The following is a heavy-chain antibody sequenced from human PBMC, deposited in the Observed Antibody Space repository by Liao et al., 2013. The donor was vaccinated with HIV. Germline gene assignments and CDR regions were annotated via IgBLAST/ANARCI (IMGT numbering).Heavy chain of an antibody. J-gene: IGHJ5*02. D-gene: IGHD2-15*01. CDR1: GGSITSGTFY. V-gene: IGHV4-39*07. Sequence: QLQLQESGPGLVKPSETLSLTCTVSGGSITSGTFYWGWIRQSPGKGLEWIGSVYSSGNTYSNPSLQSRVTISVDTSKNQFSLRLSSVTAADAALYYCARVGYCSGGSCYDWFDPWGQGTLVTVSS. CDR2: VYSSGNT. CDR3: ARVGYCSGGSCYDWFDP.